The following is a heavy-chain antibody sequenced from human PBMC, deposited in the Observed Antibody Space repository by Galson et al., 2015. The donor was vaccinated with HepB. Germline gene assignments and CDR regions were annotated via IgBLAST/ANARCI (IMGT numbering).Heavy chain of an antibody. J-gene: IGHJ4*02. CDR3: AKDLGGYNNGGLDY. CDR2: VGGSGHST. D-gene: IGHD5-24*01. V-gene: IGHV3-23*01. CDR1: GFTFYSSA. Sequence: SLRLSCAASGFTFYSSAMSWVRQAPGKGLEWVSTVGGSGHSTYYADSVKGRFTVSRDNSKNTLYLQMNSLRAEDTALYYCAKDLGGYNNGGLDYWGQGTLVTVSS.